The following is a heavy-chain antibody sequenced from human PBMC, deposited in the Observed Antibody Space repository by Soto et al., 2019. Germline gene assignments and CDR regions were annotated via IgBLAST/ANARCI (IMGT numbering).Heavy chain of an antibody. CDR2: IIPIFGTA. CDR3: ARGKDSSPNYYYYYMDV. V-gene: IGHV1-69*05. Sequence: SVKVSCKASGGTFSSYAISWVRQAPGQGLEWMGGIIPIFGTANYAQKFQGRVTITRNESTSTAYMELSSLRSEDTAVYYCARGKDSSPNYYYYYMDVWGKGTTVTVSS. CDR1: GGTFSSYA. J-gene: IGHJ6*03. D-gene: IGHD6-6*01.